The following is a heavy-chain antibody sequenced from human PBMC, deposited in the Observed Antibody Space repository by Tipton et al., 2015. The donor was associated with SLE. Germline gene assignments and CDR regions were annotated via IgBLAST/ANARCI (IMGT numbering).Heavy chain of an antibody. CDR3: ARHRRITLLRGLILPY. Sequence: TLSLTCAVSGGSFRGFHWDWIRQSPEKGLAWIGESDHTGNTNYNPSLKSRVTISVDTSKNQFSLKMNSVTAADTAVYYCARHRRITLLRGLILPYWGQGTLVTVSS. CDR2: SDHTGNT. J-gene: IGHJ4*02. CDR1: GGSFRGFH. D-gene: IGHD3-10*01. V-gene: IGHV4-34*01.